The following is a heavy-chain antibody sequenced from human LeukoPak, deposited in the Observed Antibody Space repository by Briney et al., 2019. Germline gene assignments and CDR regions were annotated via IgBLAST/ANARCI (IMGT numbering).Heavy chain of an antibody. D-gene: IGHD5-24*01. CDR3: ATINAQTFDI. Sequence: PGGSLRLSCVGSGFTFRNHWVNWVRQSPRKGLEWVANIKPDGIDKYYVDSARGRFTVSRDNAKNSAFLQMNSLRAEDTAIYYCATINAQTFDIWGQGTLVSVSS. V-gene: IGHV3-7*01. J-gene: IGHJ3*02. CDR1: GFTFRNHW. CDR2: IKPDGIDK.